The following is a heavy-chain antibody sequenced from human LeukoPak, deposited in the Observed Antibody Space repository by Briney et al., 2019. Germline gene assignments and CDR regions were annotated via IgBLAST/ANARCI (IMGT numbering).Heavy chain of an antibody. CDR2: ISYDGSNK. J-gene: IGHJ4*02. CDR3: ATEGAYTTSSPPAY. V-gene: IGHV3-30*04. CDR1: GFTFSSYA. D-gene: IGHD3-16*01. Sequence: GGSLRLSCAASGFTFSSYAMHWVRQAPGKGLEWVAVISYDGSNKYYADSVKGRFTISRDNSKNTLYLQMSSLRADDTAVYYCATEGAYTTSSPPAYWGQGTRVTVSS.